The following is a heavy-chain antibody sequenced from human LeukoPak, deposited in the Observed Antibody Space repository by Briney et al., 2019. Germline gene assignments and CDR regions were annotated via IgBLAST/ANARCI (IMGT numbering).Heavy chain of an antibody. CDR3: ARGPAEHSGNYYAGDY. V-gene: IGHV3-74*01. J-gene: IGHJ4*02. Sequence: GGSLRLSCAASGFTFSNYWWHWFRQTPGKGLVWVSRTNNDGSTTSYADSVKGRFTISRDKAKNTLYLQMNSLKAEDSAAYYCARGPAEHSGNYYAGDYWGQGTLVTVSP. CDR1: GFTFSNYW. CDR2: TNNDGSTT. D-gene: IGHD1-26*01.